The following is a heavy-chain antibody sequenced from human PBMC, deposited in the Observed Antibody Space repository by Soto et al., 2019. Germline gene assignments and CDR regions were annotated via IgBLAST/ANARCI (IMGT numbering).Heavy chain of an antibody. D-gene: IGHD3-16*01. V-gene: IGHV2-5*02. CDR3: AHSLYDYVWGTNWFDP. J-gene: IGHJ5*02. CDR2: IYWDDDK. CDR1: GFSLSTSGVG. Sequence: QITLKESGPTLVKPTQTLTLTCTFSGFSLSTSGVGVGWTRQPPGKALEWLALIYWDDDKRYSPSLKSRLTIPKDTSKNQVVLTMTNMDPVDTATYYCAHSLYDYVWGTNWFDPWGQGTLVTVSS.